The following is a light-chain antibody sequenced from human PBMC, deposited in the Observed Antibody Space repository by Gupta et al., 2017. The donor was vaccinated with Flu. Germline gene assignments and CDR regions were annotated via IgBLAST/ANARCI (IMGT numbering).Light chain of an antibody. CDR1: QSLLHSNGYNY. J-gene: IGKJ3*01. Sequence: EIVRTQSPLSLPVTPGEPASISCRSSQSLLHSNGYNYLDWDQQKPGQSQQLLIYLGSKRDYGVTDRFSGSGEGTDFTLKSSRGEAEDGGVYYCTQDLVTRTFGHGTKVDIK. CDR2: LGS. CDR3: TQDLVTRT. V-gene: IGKV2-28*01.